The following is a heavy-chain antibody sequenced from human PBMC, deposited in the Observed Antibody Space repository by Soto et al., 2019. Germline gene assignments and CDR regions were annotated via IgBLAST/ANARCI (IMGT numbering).Heavy chain of an antibody. Sequence: ESGGGVVQPGRSLRLSCAASGFTFSSYGMHWVRQAPGKGLEWVAVIWYDGSNKYYADSVKGRFTISRDNSKNTLYLQMNSLRAEDTAVYYCARDGDDIVGATTPTYYFDYWGQGTLVTVSS. D-gene: IGHD1-26*01. J-gene: IGHJ4*02. CDR3: ARDGDDIVGATTPTYYFDY. V-gene: IGHV3-33*01. CDR1: GFTFSSYG. CDR2: IWYDGSNK.